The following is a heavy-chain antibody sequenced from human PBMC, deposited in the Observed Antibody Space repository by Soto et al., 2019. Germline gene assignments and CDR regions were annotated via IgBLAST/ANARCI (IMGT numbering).Heavy chain of an antibody. D-gene: IGHD4-17*01. V-gene: IGHV3-23*01. Sequence: EVQLLESGGGLVQPGGSLRLSCAASGFTFSSYAMSWVRQAPGEGLEWVSAISGSGGSTYYADSVKGRFTISRDNSKNTLYLQMNSLRAEDTAVYYCAKDHEGYGDFDYWGQGTLVTVSS. CDR3: AKDHEGYGDFDY. J-gene: IGHJ4*02. CDR1: GFTFSSYA. CDR2: ISGSGGST.